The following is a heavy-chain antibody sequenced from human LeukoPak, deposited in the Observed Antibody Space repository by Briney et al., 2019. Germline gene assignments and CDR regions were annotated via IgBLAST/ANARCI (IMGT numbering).Heavy chain of an antibody. V-gene: IGHV1-46*01. CDR3: ARITEGGYCSSTSCYKYNWFDP. Sequence: ASVKVSCKASGYTFTSYYMHWVRQAPGQGLEWMGIINPSGGSTSYAQKFQGRVTMTRDTSISTAYMELSRLRSDDTAVYYCARITEGGYCSSTSCYKYNWFDPWGQGTLVTVSS. J-gene: IGHJ5*02. CDR1: GYTFTSYY. CDR2: INPSGGST. D-gene: IGHD2-2*02.